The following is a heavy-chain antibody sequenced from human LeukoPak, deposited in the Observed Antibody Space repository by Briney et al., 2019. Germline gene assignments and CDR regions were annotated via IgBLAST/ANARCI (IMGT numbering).Heavy chain of an antibody. CDR1: GGSISSGDYY. J-gene: IGHJ5*02. CDR3: ARPYYYDSRIDP. Sequence: PSETLSLTCTVSGGSISSGDYYWSWIRQPPGKGLEWVAYMYYSGSTYYNPSLKSRVTMSADTSKNQLSLKLSSVTAADTAVYYCARPYYYDSRIDPWGQGILVTVSS. CDR2: MYYSGST. V-gene: IGHV4-30-4*01. D-gene: IGHD3-22*01.